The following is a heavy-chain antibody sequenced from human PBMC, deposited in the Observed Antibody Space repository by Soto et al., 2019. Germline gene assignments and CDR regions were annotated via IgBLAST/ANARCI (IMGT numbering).Heavy chain of an antibody. CDR2: ISGSGGST. D-gene: IGHD2-15*01. CDR1: RFTFSSYA. Sequence: GGSLRLSCAASRFTFSSYAMSWVRQAPGKGLEWVSAISGSGGSTYYADSVKGRFTISRDNSKNTLYLQMNSLRAEDTAVYYCAKVSRGYCSGGSCYPDYWGQGTLVTVSS. CDR3: AKVSRGYCSGGSCYPDY. J-gene: IGHJ4*02. V-gene: IGHV3-23*01.